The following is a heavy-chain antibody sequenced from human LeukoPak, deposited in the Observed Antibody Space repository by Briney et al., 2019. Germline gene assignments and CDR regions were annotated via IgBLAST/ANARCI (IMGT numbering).Heavy chain of an antibody. J-gene: IGHJ4*02. D-gene: IGHD6-19*01. CDR2: IKSKTDGDTI. V-gene: IGHV3-15*01. CDR3: TTLSIVVAGN. Sequence: GGSLLLSCAASGFTFSNAWMNWVRRAPGKGLECIGRIKSKTDGDTIDYAAPVEGRLTISRDDSKNTLYLQMDNLKTEDTAVYYCTTLSIVVAGNWGQGTLVTVSS. CDR1: GFTFSNAW.